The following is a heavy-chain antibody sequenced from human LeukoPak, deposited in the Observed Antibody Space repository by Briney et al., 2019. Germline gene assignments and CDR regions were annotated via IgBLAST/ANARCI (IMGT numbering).Heavy chain of an antibody. CDR1: GGTFSSYA. J-gene: IGHJ4*02. V-gene: IGHV1-69*05. CDR2: IILIFGTA. Sequence: ASVKVSCKASGGTFSSYAISWVRQAPGQGLEWMGGIILIFGTANYAQKFQGRVTITTDESTSTAYMELSSLRSEDTAVYYCARGVGATFANFDYWGQGTLVTVSS. CDR3: ARGVGATFANFDY. D-gene: IGHD1-26*01.